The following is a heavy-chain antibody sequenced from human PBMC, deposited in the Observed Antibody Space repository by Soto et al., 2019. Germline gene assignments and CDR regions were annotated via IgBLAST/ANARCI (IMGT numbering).Heavy chain of an antibody. CDR2: IYHSGST. CDR1: GGSISSGGYS. J-gene: IGHJ4*02. CDR3: VAGPIYGGKPLDY. V-gene: IGHV4-30-2*01. D-gene: IGHD4-17*01. Sequence: PSETLSLTCAVSGGSISSGGYSWSWIRQPPGKGLEWIGYIYHSGSTYYNPSLKSRVTISVDRSKNQFSLKLSSVTAADTAVYYCVAGPIYGGKPLDYWGQGTLVTVS.